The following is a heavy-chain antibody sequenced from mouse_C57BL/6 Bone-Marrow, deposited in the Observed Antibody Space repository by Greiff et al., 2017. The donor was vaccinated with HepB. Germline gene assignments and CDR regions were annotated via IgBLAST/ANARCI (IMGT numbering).Heavy chain of an antibody. D-gene: IGHD1-1*01. CDR1: GYTFTDYY. CDR3: AREEDYGSSFDY. V-gene: IGHV1-19*01. CDR2: INPYNGGT. J-gene: IGHJ2*01. Sequence: VQLQQSGPVLVKPGASVKMSCKASGYTFTDYYMNWVKQSHGKSLEWIGVINPYNGGTSYNQKFKGKATLTVDKSSSTAYMELNSLTSEDSAVYYCAREEDYGSSFDYWGQGTTLTVS.